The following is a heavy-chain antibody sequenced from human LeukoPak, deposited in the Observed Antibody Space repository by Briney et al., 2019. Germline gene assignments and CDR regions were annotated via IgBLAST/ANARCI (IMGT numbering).Heavy chain of an antibody. CDR3: ARDVLPGSYYIDY. J-gene: IGHJ4*02. Sequence: GGSLRLSCAASGFTFSSYTMDWVRQAPGKGLDCVSCISSIDSTIYYADSVKGRFTISRDNAKNSLYLKMNSLRDEDTAVYYCARDVLPGSYYIDYWGQGTLVTVSS. D-gene: IGHD3-10*01. V-gene: IGHV3-48*02. CDR2: ISSIDSTI. CDR1: GFTFSSYT.